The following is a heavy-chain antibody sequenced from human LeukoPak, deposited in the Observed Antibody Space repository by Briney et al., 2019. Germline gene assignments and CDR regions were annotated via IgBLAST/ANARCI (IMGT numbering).Heavy chain of an antibody. J-gene: IGHJ6*04. CDR2: IKSKTDGGTT. CDR3: TTKVLRFLEWFA. CDR1: GFTFSNAW. D-gene: IGHD3-3*01. V-gene: IGHV3-15*01. Sequence: GGSLRLSCAASGFTFSNAWMSWVRQAPGKGLEWVGRIKSKTDGGTTDYAAPVKGRFTISRDDSKNTLYLQMNSLKTEDTAVYYCTTKVLRFLEWFAWGKGTTVTVSS.